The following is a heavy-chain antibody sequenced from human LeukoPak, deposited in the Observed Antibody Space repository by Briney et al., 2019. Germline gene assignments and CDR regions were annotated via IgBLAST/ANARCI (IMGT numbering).Heavy chain of an antibody. D-gene: IGHD4-23*01. Sequence: GGSLRLSCAASGFTVSSNYMSWVRQAPGKGLEWVSVIYSGGSTYYADSVKGRFTISRDNSKNTLYLQMNSLRAEDTAVYYCAKDGRTVVKPGYYFDYWGQGTLVTVSS. J-gene: IGHJ4*02. CDR2: IYSGGST. CDR3: AKDGRTVVKPGYYFDY. V-gene: IGHV3-66*01. CDR1: GFTVSSNY.